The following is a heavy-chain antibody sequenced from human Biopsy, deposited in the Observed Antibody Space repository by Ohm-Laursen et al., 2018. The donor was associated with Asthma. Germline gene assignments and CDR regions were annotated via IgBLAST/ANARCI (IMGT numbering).Heavy chain of an antibody. CDR1: GFTFSNYG. D-gene: IGHD1-26*01. J-gene: IGHJ4*02. Sequence: LSLTCAASGFTFSNYGMHWVRQAPGEGLEWVAVISFDGSNKGFADSVKGRFTISRDNSKNTMYLEMNSLRAEDTAVYYCPKDVFPGWELRRGLDYWGQGTLVTVSA. V-gene: IGHV3-30*18. CDR2: ISFDGSNK. CDR3: PKDVFPGWELRRGLDY.